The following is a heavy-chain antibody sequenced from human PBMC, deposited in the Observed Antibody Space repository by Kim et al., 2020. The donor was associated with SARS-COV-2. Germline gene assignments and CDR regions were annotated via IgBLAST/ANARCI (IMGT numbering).Heavy chain of an antibody. CDR2: ISSSSSYI. D-gene: IGHD2-15*01. Sequence: GGSLRLSCAASGFTFSSYSMNWVRQAPGKGLEWVSSISSSSSYIYYADSVKGRFTISRDNAKNSLYLQMNSLRAEDTAVYYCASPFPDCFSGGSCSDMISDYYGMDVWGQGTTVTVSS. CDR1: GFTFSSYS. V-gene: IGHV3-21*01. CDR3: ASPFPDCFSGGSCSDMISDYYGMDV. J-gene: IGHJ6*02.